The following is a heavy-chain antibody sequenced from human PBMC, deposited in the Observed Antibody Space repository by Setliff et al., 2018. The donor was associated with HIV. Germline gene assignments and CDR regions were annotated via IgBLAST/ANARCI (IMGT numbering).Heavy chain of an antibody. CDR2: INPSGGSS. CDR3: ARVRSSSSWLLLNYGMDV. J-gene: IGHJ6*02. D-gene: IGHD6-6*01. Sequence: GASVKVSCKASGYTFTSYYMNWVRQAPGQGLEWMGIINPSGGSSTYAQKFQGRVAMTRDTSTSTVYMELSSLRSEDTAVYYCARVRSSSSWLLLNYGMDVWGQGTTVTVSS. CDR1: GYTFTSYY. V-gene: IGHV1-46*01.